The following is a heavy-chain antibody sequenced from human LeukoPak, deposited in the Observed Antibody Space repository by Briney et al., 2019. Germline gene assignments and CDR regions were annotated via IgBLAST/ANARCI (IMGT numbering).Heavy chain of an antibody. J-gene: IGHJ4*02. CDR3: ARGTIFGVVNGFDY. CDR1: GGSISSGGYY. V-gene: IGHV4-31*03. D-gene: IGHD3-3*01. CDR2: IYYSGST. Sequence: NPSQTLSLTCTVSGGSISSGGYYWSWIRQHPGKGLEWIGYIYYSGSTYYNPSLKSRVSISVDTSKNQFSLKLSSVTAADTAVYYCARGTIFGVVNGFDYWGQGTLVTVSS.